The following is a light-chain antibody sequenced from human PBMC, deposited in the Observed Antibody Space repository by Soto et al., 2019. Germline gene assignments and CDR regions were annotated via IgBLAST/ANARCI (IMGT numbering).Light chain of an antibody. CDR3: AAWDDGLRAVV. J-gene: IGLJ2*01. Sequence: QSALTQPPSMSGTPGQRVTISCSGTTSNVGSNTVNWYQQLPGAAPKLLIYTDNQRPSRVPDRFSGSKSGTSASLAISGLLSEDEADYYCAAWDDGLRAVVFGGGTKLTVL. V-gene: IGLV1-44*01. CDR1: TSNVGSNT. CDR2: TDN.